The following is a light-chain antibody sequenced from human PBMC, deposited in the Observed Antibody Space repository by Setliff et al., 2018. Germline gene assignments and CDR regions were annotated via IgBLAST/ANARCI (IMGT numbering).Light chain of an antibody. V-gene: IGLV2-14*03. Sequence: QSVLTQPASVSGSPGQPITISCTGTSSDVGGYNYVSWYQQHPGKAPKVIIYDVVVRPSGVSNRFSGSKSGNTASLTISGLQAEDEADYYCSSYTTISTRVFGGGTKVTV. J-gene: IGLJ2*01. CDR1: SSDVGGYNY. CDR3: SSYTTISTRV. CDR2: DVV.